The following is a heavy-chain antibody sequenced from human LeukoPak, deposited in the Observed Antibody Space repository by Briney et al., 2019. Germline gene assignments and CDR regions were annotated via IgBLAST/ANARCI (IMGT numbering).Heavy chain of an antibody. CDR3: ARGVNAYFYYFYMDV. J-gene: IGHJ6*03. V-gene: IGHV3-48*03. CDR1: GFTFSSYE. CDR2: ISSSGSTI. Sequence: GGSLRLSCAASGFTFSSYETNWVRQAPGKGLEWVSYISSSGSTIYYADSVKGRFTISRDKAKNSLYLQLNSLRAEDTAVYYCARGVNAYFYYFYMDVWGKGTTVTISS.